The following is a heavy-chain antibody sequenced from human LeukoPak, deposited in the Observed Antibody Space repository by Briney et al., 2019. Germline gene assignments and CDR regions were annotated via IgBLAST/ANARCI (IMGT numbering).Heavy chain of an antibody. Sequence: TGGSLRLSCAASGFTFSSYSMNWVRQAPGKGLEWVSSISSSSSYIYYADSVKGRFTISRDNAKNSLYLQMNSLRAEDTAVYYCARDEEGSSNAFDIWGQGTMVTVSS. CDR1: GFTFSSYS. CDR2: ISSSSSYI. D-gene: IGHD6-6*01. CDR3: ARDEEGSSNAFDI. J-gene: IGHJ3*02. V-gene: IGHV3-21*01.